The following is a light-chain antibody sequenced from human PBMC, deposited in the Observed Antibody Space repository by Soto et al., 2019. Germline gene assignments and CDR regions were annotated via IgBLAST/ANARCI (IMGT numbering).Light chain of an antibody. CDR2: DVS. CDR3: QQYYNWPPWT. J-gene: IGKJ1*01. Sequence: EIVMTQSPATLSVSQGERATLSCRASQSVSSNLAWYQQKPGQAPRLLIYDVSNRATGVPARFSGSGSGTDFTLTISSLQSEDFAVYYCQQYYNWPPWTFGQGTKVDIK. V-gene: IGKV3-15*01. CDR1: QSVSSN.